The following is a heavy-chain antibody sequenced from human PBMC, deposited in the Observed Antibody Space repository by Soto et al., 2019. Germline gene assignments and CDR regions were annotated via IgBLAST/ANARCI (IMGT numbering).Heavy chain of an antibody. Sequence: QITLKESGPTLVKPTQTLTLTCTFSGFSLSTSGVGVGWIRQPPGKALEWLALIYWDDDKRYSPSLKSRLTITKDTSKNQVVLTMTNMDPVDTATYYCAHRGLEFKAVGAFDIWGQGTMVTVSS. J-gene: IGHJ3*02. CDR3: AHRGLEFKAVGAFDI. D-gene: IGHD1-1*01. CDR1: GFSLSTSGVG. CDR2: IYWDDDK. V-gene: IGHV2-5*02.